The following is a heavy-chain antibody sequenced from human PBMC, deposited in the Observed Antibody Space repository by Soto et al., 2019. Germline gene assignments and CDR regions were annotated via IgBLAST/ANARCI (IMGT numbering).Heavy chain of an antibody. Sequence: GESLKLSCKSSGYSFSSYWIAWVRLMPGKGLEWMGSIYPDDSDTKYSPSFQGQVTISADKSISAAYLQWSSLKASDTAIYYCARNSLTGYYNYYYSMDVWGQGTTVTVSS. CDR1: GYSFSSYW. CDR2: IYPDDSDT. CDR3: ARNSLTGYYNYYYSMDV. D-gene: IGHD3-9*01. V-gene: IGHV5-51*01. J-gene: IGHJ6*02.